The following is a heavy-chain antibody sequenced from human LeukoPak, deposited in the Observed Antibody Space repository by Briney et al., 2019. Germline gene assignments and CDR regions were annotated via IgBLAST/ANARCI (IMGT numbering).Heavy chain of an antibody. V-gene: IGHV1-8*01. CDR2: INPNSGNR. CDR1: GYTLTSLD. D-gene: IGHD2-15*01. Sequence: ASVKVSCKASGYTLTSLDINWVRQATGQGLEWMGWINPNSGNRGYAQQFQGRVTITRDTSISTVYMELSSLRSEDTAVYYCARVDGSPDYWGQGTLVTVSS. CDR3: ARVDGSPDY. J-gene: IGHJ4*02.